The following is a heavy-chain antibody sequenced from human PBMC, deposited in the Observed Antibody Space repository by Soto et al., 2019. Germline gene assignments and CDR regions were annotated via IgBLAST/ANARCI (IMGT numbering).Heavy chain of an antibody. Sequence: QVQLQESGPGLVTPSQTLSLTCTVSGASIFSGDFYWTWIRQPPGEGLEWIGYTDYSGSTYYNPSLMNRVTISIDTSKNQFSLKLRSVTAAATAVYYCVRDHQWLLMDVWGQGTTVTVSS. CDR2: TDYSGST. V-gene: IGHV4-30-4*01. CDR3: VRDHQWLLMDV. J-gene: IGHJ6*02. CDR1: GASIFSGDFY. D-gene: IGHD6-19*01.